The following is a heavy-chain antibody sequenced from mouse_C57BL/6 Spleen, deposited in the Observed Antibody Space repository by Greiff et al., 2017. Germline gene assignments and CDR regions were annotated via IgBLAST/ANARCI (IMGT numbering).Heavy chain of an antibody. Sequence: EVQLQESGGGLVKPGGSLKLSCAASGFTFSSYAMSWVRQTPEKRLEWVATISDGGSYTYYPDNVKGRFTISRDNAKNNLYLQMSHLKSEDTAMYYCARALSYWGQGTLVTVSA. CDR2: ISDGGSYT. CDR3: ARALSY. V-gene: IGHV5-4*01. CDR1: GFTFSSYA. J-gene: IGHJ3*01.